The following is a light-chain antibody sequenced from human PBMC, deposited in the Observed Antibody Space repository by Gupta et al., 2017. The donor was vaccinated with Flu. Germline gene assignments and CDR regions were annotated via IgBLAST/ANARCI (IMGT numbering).Light chain of an antibody. CDR2: AAS. J-gene: IGKJ4*01. CDR3: QHYETVPPT. V-gene: IGKV1-33*01. CDR1: QDISNH. Sequence: DIQMTQSPSSLSASVGHRVTITCQASQDISNHLNWYQLKPGRAPKLLIYAASNLETGVTSRFSGGGHGTDFAFTITTLQPEDIATYFCQHYETVPPTFGGGTKVEI.